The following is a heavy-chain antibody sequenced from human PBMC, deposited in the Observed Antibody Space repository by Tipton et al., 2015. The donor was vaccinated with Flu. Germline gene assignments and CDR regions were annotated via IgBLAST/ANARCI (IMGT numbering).Heavy chain of an antibody. CDR1: GFTFGDYA. Sequence: SLRLSCTASGFTFGDYAMSWVRQAPGKGLEWVGFIRSKAYGGTTEYAASVKGRFTISRDDSKSIAYLQMNSLKTEDTAVYYCARDRATVVSLWGQGTLVTVSS. CDR3: ARDRATVVSL. D-gene: IGHD4-23*01. CDR2: IRSKAYGGTT. J-gene: IGHJ4*02. V-gene: IGHV3-49*04.